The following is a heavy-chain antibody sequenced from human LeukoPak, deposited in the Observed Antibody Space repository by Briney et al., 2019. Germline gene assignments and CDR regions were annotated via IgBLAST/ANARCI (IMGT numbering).Heavy chain of an antibody. D-gene: IGHD3-10*01. CDR1: GFTFNNYG. Sequence: GGSLRLSCAASGFTFNNYGMHWVRQAPGKGLEWVAVISYDGSNKYYADSVKGRFTISRDNSKNTLYLQMNSLRPEDTALYYCARGRRSGGITMIRGVKDRGWFDPWGQGTLVTVSS. CDR3: ARGRRSGGITMIRGVKDRGWFDP. J-gene: IGHJ5*02. CDR2: ISYDGSNK. V-gene: IGHV3-30*03.